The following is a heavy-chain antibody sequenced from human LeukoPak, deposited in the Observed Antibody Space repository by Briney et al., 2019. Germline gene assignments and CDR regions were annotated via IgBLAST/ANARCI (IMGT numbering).Heavy chain of an antibody. D-gene: IGHD3-22*01. J-gene: IGHJ3*02. CDR3: ARLLDNDSSGDPDTFDM. V-gene: IGHV4-59*07. Sequence: PSDTLSLTCSVSGGSISRHFWSWIRQPPGKGLDWIAFIHYSGRTKYNPSLHSRVTISIDTSENNFSLKLTSVTAADTAVYYCARLLDNDSSGDPDTFDMWGQGTVVSVSS. CDR2: IHYSGRT. CDR1: GGSISRHF.